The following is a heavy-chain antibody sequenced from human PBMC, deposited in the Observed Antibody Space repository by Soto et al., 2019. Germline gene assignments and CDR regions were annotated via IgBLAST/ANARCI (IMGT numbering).Heavy chain of an antibody. CDR3: ARHNYGSGSTYFDY. V-gene: IGHV4-59*08. CDR1: GGSISSYY. CDR2: IYYSGST. J-gene: IGHJ4*02. D-gene: IGHD3-10*01. Sequence: SETLYLTCAVSGGSISSYYWSWIRQPPGKGLEWIGYIYYSGSTNYNPSLKSRVTISVDTSKNQFSLKLNSMTAADTAVYYCARHNYGSGSTYFDYWGQGTLVTVSS.